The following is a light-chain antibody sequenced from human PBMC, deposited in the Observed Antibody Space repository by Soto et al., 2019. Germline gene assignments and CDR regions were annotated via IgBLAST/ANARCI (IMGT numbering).Light chain of an antibody. CDR3: CSYAGSSTFYV. Sequence: QSVLRQPASVSGSPGQSITISCTGTSSDVGTYNLVSWYQQHPGKAPKLIIYEGSKRPSGVSNRFSGSKSGNTASLTISGIQAEDEADYYCCSYAGSSTFYVFGSGTKV. CDR2: EGS. V-gene: IGLV2-23*01. CDR1: SSDVGTYNL. J-gene: IGLJ1*01.